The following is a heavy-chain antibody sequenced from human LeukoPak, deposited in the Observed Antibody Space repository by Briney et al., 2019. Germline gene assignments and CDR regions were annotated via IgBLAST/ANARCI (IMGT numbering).Heavy chain of an antibody. CDR3: AKDYWGYCSSTSCYSVDY. V-gene: IGHV3-7*01. D-gene: IGHD2-2*02. Sequence: GGSLRLSCTASGFTFSRNWMSWVRQAPGRGLEWVANIKQNGTEKSYVDSVKGRFTISRDNSKNTLYLQMNSLRAEDTAVYYCAKDYWGYCSSTSCYSVDYWGQGTLVTVSS. CDR1: GFTFSRNW. CDR2: IKQNGTEK. J-gene: IGHJ4*02.